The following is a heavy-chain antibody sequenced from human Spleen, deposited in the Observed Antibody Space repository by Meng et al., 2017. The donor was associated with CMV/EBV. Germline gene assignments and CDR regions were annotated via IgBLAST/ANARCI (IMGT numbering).Heavy chain of an antibody. J-gene: IGHJ4*02. CDR2: ISHSGAT. CDR1: GVSIRGGNW. V-gene: IGHV4-4*02. D-gene: IGHD3-3*01. CDR3: ARGLYDFWSGYGY. Sequence: CSVSGVSIRGGNWWAWVRQSPGRGLEWIGEISHSGATNYNPSIKSRLTMSVDKSKYQFSLNLTSVTAADTAIYYCARGLYDFWSGYGYWGQGTLVTVSS.